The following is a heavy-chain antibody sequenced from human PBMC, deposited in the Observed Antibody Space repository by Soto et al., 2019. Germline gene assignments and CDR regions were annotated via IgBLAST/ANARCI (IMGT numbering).Heavy chain of an antibody. J-gene: IGHJ4*02. Sequence: VQLMQSGAEVKQPGSSVKVSCKASGGTFSSHSINWVRQAPGQGLEWMGGIITLFGTANYAQNFQGRVTITADQSTSTAYIALNSRRSDDTAVYYCAREVGYGDFSAALLDWGQGTLVNVSS. CDR3: AREVGYGDFSAALLD. V-gene: IGHV1-69*01. CDR2: IITLFGTA. D-gene: IGHD4-17*01. CDR1: GGTFSSHS.